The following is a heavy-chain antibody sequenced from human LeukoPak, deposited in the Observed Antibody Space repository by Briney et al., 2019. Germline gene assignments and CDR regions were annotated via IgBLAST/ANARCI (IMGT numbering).Heavy chain of an antibody. Sequence: GGSLRLSCAASGFNFVFEAMTWVRQAPEKGLEWVSSASNSGSSTYYARAVKGRFTISRDNSKNILYLQMSSLRVDDTAVYYCAKGLSLSGHMSGYPFGAFDTWGQGTMVTV. CDR2: ASNSGSST. D-gene: IGHD3-9*01. J-gene: IGHJ3*02. CDR3: AKGLSLSGHMSGYPFGAFDT. V-gene: IGHV3-23*01. CDR1: GFNFVFEA.